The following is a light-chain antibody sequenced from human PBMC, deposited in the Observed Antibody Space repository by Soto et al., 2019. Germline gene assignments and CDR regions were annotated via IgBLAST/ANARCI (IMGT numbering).Light chain of an antibody. CDR3: QQYNSYS. CDR2: GAS. J-gene: IGKJ1*01. CDR1: QGISNA. V-gene: IGKV1-17*01. Sequence: DIQMTQSPSSLSASVGDRATITCRAGQGISNALGWYQQKPGKAPKRLIYGASSLQSGCPSRFSGSGSGTEFTLTISSTQPEDFATYYCQQYNSYSFGHGTKVDIK.